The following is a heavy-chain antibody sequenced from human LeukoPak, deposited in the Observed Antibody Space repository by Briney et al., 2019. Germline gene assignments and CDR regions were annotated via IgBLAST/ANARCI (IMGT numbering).Heavy chain of an antibody. Sequence: PGGSLRLSCAASGFTFSSYAMSWVRQAPGKGLEWVSAISGSGGSTYYADSVKGRFTISRDNSKNTLYLQMNSLRAEDTAVYYCAKDRDYDFWSGGFDRWGQGTLVTVSS. CDR1: GFTFSSYA. V-gene: IGHV3-23*01. D-gene: IGHD3-3*01. CDR2: ISGSGGST. J-gene: IGHJ5*02. CDR3: AKDRDYDFWSGGFDR.